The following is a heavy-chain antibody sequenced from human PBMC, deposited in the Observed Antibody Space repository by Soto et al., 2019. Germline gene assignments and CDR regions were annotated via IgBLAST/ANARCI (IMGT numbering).Heavy chain of an antibody. CDR3: AKKGGGDYILGY. V-gene: IGHV2-5*02. Sequence: QITLKESGPTLVKPTQTLTLTCTFSGFSLSTNGVGVGWIRQPPGKALEWLALIYWDDSKEYSPSLRSRLTITKDTSRNQVVLTMTNMDPVDTATYYCAKKGGGDYILGYLGPGTLVTVS. CDR1: GFSLSTNGVG. D-gene: IGHD4-17*01. CDR2: IYWDDSK. J-gene: IGHJ4*02.